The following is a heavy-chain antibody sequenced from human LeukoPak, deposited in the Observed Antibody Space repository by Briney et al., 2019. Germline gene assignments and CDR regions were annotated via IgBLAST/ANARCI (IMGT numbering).Heavy chain of an antibody. D-gene: IGHD2/OR15-2a*01. Sequence: SETLSLTCTMSGDSIRNSRLWSWVRQPPGKGLEWVGEKYRSGTTNYNLYLRSRVTISTDNSKNQVSLELNSVTAADTAVYFCARLKDFTGKEYYFFDLWGRGTLVTVSS. CDR1: GDSIRNSRL. J-gene: IGHJ2*01. V-gene: IGHV4-4*02. CDR3: ARLKDFTGKEYYFFDL. CDR2: KYRSGTT.